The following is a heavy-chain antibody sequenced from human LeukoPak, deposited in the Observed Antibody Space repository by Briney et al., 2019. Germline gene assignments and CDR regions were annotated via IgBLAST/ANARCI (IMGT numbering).Heavy chain of an antibody. D-gene: IGHD1-26*01. J-gene: IGHJ4*02. CDR3: ARVLDVGPTYFDY. CDR1: GVIVSSSTAA. CDR2: TYYRSNWDN. V-gene: IGHV6-1*01. Sequence: SQTLSLTCAICGVIVSSSTAAWNWIRQSPSGGLEWLGRTYYRSNWDNAYAASVKSRITINPDTSKNQFSLQLKSVNSEDTAVYYCARVLDVGPTYFDYWGQGTLVTVSS.